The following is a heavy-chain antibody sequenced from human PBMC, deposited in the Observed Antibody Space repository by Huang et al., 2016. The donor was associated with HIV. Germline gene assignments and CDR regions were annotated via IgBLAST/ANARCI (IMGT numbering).Heavy chain of an antibody. J-gene: IGHJ3*02. Sequence: EAQLVQSGAEVKKPGESLKISCKGSGYLFTAYWIAWVRQMPGKGLELIGIIYPNDVDTRYSPSLQGQVSISVDKSISTAYLQWSRLKASDTAMYHCARALVTDDAFDIWGQGTMVTVSS. CDR2: IYPNDVDT. CDR1: GYLFTAYW. CDR3: ARALVTDDAFDI. V-gene: IGHV5-51*03. D-gene: IGHD2-21*02.